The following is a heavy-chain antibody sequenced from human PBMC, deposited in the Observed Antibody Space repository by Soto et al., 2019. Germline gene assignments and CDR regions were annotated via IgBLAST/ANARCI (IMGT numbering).Heavy chain of an antibody. D-gene: IGHD2-2*02. CDR1: GFTFSSYA. CDR2: ISYDGSNK. CDR3: ARAGYCSSTSCYMSPDY. J-gene: IGHJ4*02. Sequence: QVQLVESGGGVVQPGRSLRLSCAASGFTFSSYAMHWVRQAPGKGLEWGAVISYDGSNKYYADSVKGRFTISRDNSKNTLYLQMNSLRAEDTAVYYCARAGYCSSTSCYMSPDYWGQGTLVTVSS. V-gene: IGHV3-30-3*01.